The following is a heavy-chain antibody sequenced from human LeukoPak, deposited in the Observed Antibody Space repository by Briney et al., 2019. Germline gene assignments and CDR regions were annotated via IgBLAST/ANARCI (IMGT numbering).Heavy chain of an antibody. CDR2: IWYDGSNK. D-gene: IGHD3-22*01. Sequence: GGSLRLSCAASGFTFSSYGMHWVRQAPGKGLEWVAVIWYDGSNKYYADSVKGRFTISRDNSENTLYLQMNSLRAEDTAVYYCARDHYDTAAIDYWGQGTLVTVSS. V-gene: IGHV3-33*01. J-gene: IGHJ4*02. CDR1: GFTFSSYG. CDR3: ARDHYDTAAIDY.